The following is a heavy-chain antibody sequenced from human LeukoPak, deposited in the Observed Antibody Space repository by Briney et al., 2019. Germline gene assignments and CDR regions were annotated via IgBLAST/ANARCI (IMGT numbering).Heavy chain of an antibody. J-gene: IGHJ4*02. Sequence: SGGSLRLSCATSGFTFGNFAMSWVRLAPGRGLEWVSGISGGGYRTYNADSMKGRFTIYRDNSKNTLFLQMSSLRAEDSAVYYCARDQETVTIFGVVTSQYYFDYWGQGTLVTVSS. V-gene: IGHV3-23*01. CDR3: ARDQETVTIFGVVTSQYYFDY. CDR2: ISGGGYRT. D-gene: IGHD3-3*01. CDR1: GFTFGNFA.